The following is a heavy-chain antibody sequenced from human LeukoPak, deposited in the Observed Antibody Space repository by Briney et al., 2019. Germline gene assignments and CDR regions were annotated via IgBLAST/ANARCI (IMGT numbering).Heavy chain of an antibody. CDR3: AGHSSSWDPYLDY. CDR2: IYYSGST. CDR1: GGSISSYY. Sequence: SETLSLTCTVSGGSISSYYWSWIRQPPGKGLEWIGYIYYSGSTNYNPSLKSRVTISVDTSKNQLSLKLSSVTAADTAVYYCAGHSSSWDPYLDYWGQGTLVTVSS. V-gene: IGHV4-59*01. D-gene: IGHD6-13*01. J-gene: IGHJ4*02.